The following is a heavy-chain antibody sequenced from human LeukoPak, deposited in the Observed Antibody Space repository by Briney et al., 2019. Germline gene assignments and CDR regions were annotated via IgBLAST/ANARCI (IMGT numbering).Heavy chain of an antibody. CDR3: ARDAEYSSSSAAFDI. J-gene: IGHJ3*02. CDR1: GGSISSGGYY. V-gene: IGHV4-30-2*01. CDR2: IYHSGST. Sequence: SQTLSLTCTVSGGSISSGGYYWSWIRQPPGKGLEWIGYIYHSGSTYYNPSLKSRVTISVDRSKSQFSLKLSSVTAADTAVYYCARDAEYSSSSAAFDIWGQGTMVTVSS. D-gene: IGHD6-6*01.